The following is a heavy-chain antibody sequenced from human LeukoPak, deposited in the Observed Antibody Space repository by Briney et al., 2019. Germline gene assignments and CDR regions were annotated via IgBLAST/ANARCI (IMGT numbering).Heavy chain of an antibody. CDR2: IYDSGST. CDR1: GGSIRSSYYY. D-gene: IGHD4-17*01. J-gene: IGHJ6*02. Sequence: PSETLSLTCTVSGGSIRSSYYYWGWIRQPPGKGLEWIGSIYDSGSTYYNPSLKSRVTISVDTSKNQFSLKLSSVTAADTAVYYCARHTVYYGMDVWGQGTTVTVSS. V-gene: IGHV4-39*01. CDR3: ARHTVYYGMDV.